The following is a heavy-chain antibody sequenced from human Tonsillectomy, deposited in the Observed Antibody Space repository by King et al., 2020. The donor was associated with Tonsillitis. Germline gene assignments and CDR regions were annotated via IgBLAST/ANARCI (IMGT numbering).Heavy chain of an antibody. CDR1: GFSFNTYW. D-gene: IGHD6-19*01. CDR3: AGIPSHWVAGTGNYYSAMDV. J-gene: IGHJ6*02. Sequence: VQLVESGGGLVQRGGSLRLSCAASGFSFNTYWMSWVRQAPGKGLEWVANIKQDGSEKYYVDSVKGRFTISRDNAQNSLYLQMNSLRAEDTAVYYCAGIPSHWVAGTGNYYSAMDVWGQGATVTVSS. CDR2: IKQDGSEK. V-gene: IGHV3-7*01.